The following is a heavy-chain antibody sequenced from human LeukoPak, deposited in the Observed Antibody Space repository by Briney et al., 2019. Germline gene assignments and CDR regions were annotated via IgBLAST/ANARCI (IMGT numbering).Heavy chain of an antibody. CDR2: IYYSGST. CDR1: GGSISSHY. V-gene: IGHV4-59*11. Sequence: SETLSLTCTVSGGSISSHYWIWIRQPPGKGLEWIGYIYYSGSTNYNPSLKSRVTISVDTSKNQFSLKLSSVTAADTAVYYCARVRDASRRWFDPWGQGTLVTVSS. CDR3: ARVRDASRRWFDP. J-gene: IGHJ5*02.